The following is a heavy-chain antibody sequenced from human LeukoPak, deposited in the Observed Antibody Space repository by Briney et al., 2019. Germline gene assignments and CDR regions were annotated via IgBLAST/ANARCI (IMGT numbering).Heavy chain of an antibody. D-gene: IGHD2-15*01. V-gene: IGHV1-69*13. CDR1: VGTFSSYA. CDR2: IIPIFGTA. CDR3: ARPSRYCSGGSCYSFYAFDI. Sequence: ASVKVSCKASVGTFSSYAISWVRQAPGQGLEWMGGIIPIFGTANYAQKFQGRVTITADESTSTAYMELSSLRSEDTAVYYCARPSRYCSGGSCYSFYAFDIWGQGTMVTVSS. J-gene: IGHJ3*02.